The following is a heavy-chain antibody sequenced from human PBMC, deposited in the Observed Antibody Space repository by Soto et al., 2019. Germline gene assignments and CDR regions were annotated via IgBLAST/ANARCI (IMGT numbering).Heavy chain of an antibody. Sequence: GGSLRLSCAASGFTFSSYAMSWVRQAPGKGLEWVSAISGSGGSTYYADSVKGRFTISRDNSKNTLYLQMNSLRAEDTAVYYCAKSLEVVVPAAMGGTFDYWGQGTLVTVSS. CDR2: ISGSGGST. D-gene: IGHD2-2*01. J-gene: IGHJ4*02. CDR3: AKSLEVVVPAAMGGTFDY. CDR1: GFTFSSYA. V-gene: IGHV3-23*01.